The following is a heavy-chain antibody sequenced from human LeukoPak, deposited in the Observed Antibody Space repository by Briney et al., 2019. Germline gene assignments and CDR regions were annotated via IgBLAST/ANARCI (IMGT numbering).Heavy chain of an antibody. CDR3: ARESYYDSSGLFDP. J-gene: IGHJ5*02. V-gene: IGHV1-69*04. D-gene: IGHD3-22*01. CDR2: IIPIFGIA. CDR1: GGTFSSYA. Sequence: APVKVSCKASGGTFSSYAISWVRQAPGQGLEWMGRIIPIFGIANYAQKFQGRVTITADKSTSTAYMELSSLRSEDTAVYYCARESYYDSSGLFDPWGQGTLVTVSS.